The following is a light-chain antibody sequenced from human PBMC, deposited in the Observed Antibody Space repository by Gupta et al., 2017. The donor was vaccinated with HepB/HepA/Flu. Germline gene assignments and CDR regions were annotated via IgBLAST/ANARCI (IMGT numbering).Light chain of an antibody. CDR3: NAYTNSNTRL. Sequence: QCELSQTVPVSRPLGEAITISCTGTSTDIGTYSYVSWYQQHPGKAPKLMIYEVYNRPLGVSSRFSASKSGNTASLTISGLQTEDEAEYYCNAYTNSNTRLFGGGTKLTVL. V-gene: IGLV2-14*01. CDR1: STDIGTYSY. J-gene: IGLJ2*01. CDR2: EVY.